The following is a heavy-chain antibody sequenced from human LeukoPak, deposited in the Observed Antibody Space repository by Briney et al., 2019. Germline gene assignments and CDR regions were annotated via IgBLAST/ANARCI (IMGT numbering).Heavy chain of an antibody. CDR1: GFIFSSYW. CDR2: TNTDGSST. D-gene: IGHD3-9*01. Sequence: GGSLRLSCAASGFIFSSYWMHWVRQAPGKGLVWVSRTNTDGSSTTYADSVKGRFTISRDNAKNTLYLQMNSLRAEDTAVYYCAKERFDWDFDYWGQGTLVTVSS. CDR3: AKERFDWDFDY. V-gene: IGHV3-74*01. J-gene: IGHJ4*02.